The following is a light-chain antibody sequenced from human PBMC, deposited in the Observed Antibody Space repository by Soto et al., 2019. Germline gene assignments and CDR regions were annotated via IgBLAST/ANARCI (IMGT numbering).Light chain of an antibody. CDR3: QQYNAWPRT. CDR2: DSP. CDR1: QSVSSH. V-gene: IGKV3-15*01. J-gene: IGKJ1*01. Sequence: EIRMTQSPAILSVSPGESATLSCRASQSVSSHVVWYQQKPGQAPRLLMSDSPTGAAGIPARFSGSGSGTGFSLTISSVQSEDFAVYYCQQYNAWPRTFGQGTKVDIK.